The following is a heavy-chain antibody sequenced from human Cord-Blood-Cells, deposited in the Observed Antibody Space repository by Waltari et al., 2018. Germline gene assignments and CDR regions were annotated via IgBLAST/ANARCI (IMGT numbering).Heavy chain of an antibody. V-gene: IGHV3-21*01. CDR3: ARDRDSSSWFDY. CDR1: GFTFSSYN. D-gene: IGHD6-13*01. Sequence: EVQLVESGGGLVKPGGSLRLSCAASGFTFSSYNMNWVRQDPGKGLGWVSSISSSSSYIYYADSGKGRFTISRDNAKNSLYLQMNSLRAEDTAVYYCARDRDSSSWFDYWGQGTLVTVSS. CDR2: ISSSSSYI. J-gene: IGHJ4*02.